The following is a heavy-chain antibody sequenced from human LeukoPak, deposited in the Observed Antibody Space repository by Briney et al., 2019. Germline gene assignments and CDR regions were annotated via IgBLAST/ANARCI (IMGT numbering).Heavy chain of an antibody. Sequence: GGSLRLSCAASGFTYSSYAMSWVRQAPEKGLEWVSGIGGSGDSTYYPDSVRGRFTISRDNSKNTLYLQMNSLRAEDTAVYYCAKSPYGSWAHWFDPWGQGTLVTVSS. D-gene: IGHD3-10*01. CDR2: IGGSGDST. V-gene: IGHV3-23*01. CDR1: GFTYSSYA. CDR3: AKSPYGSWAHWFDP. J-gene: IGHJ5*02.